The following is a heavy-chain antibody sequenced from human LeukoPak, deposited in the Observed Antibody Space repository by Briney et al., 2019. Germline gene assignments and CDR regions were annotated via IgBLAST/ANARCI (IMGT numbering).Heavy chain of an antibody. Sequence: SETLSLTCSVYGGSFSGYYWSWIRQPPRQGLELIAEISHTGITNYNPSLKSRVTISVDTSKSQFSLNLSSVTAADTAMYYCARGLDSSDYYYWYFDLWGRGTLVTVSS. CDR3: ARGLDSSDYYYWYFDL. V-gene: IGHV4-34*01. CDR1: GGSFSGYY. CDR2: ISHTGIT. J-gene: IGHJ2*01. D-gene: IGHD3-22*01.